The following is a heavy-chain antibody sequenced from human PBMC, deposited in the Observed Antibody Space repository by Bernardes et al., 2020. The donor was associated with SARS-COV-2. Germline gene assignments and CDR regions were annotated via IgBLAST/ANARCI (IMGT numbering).Heavy chain of an antibody. CDR2: IYYSGST. V-gene: IGHV4-39*01. CDR3: ARLAPGGTVTS. J-gene: IGHJ5*02. CDR1: GGSISSSSYY. Sequence: LSLTCTVSGGSISSSSYYWGWIRQPPGKGLEWIGSIYYSGSTYYNPSLKSRVTISVDTSKNQFSLKLSSVTAADTAVYYCARLAPGGTVTSWGQGTLVTVSS. D-gene: IGHD4-17*01.